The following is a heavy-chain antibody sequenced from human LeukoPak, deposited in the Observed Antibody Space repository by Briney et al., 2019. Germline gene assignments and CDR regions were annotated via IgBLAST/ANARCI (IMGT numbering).Heavy chain of an antibody. CDR3: AITSARGTYRFLDY. CDR1: GYTFTNYA. CDR2: ISPYNANT. J-gene: IGHJ4*02. V-gene: IGHV1-18*01. D-gene: IGHD3-16*02. Sequence: GASVKVSCKASGYTFTNYAITWVRQAPGQGLEWMGWISPYNANTNFAQNLQGRVTMTTDTATSTAYMELRDLRSDDTAMYYCAITSARGTYRFLDYWGQGTLVTVSS.